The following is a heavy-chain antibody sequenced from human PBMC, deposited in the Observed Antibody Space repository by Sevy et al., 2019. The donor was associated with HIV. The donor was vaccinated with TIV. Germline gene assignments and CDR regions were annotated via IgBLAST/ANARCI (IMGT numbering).Heavy chain of an antibody. CDR2: ISDDGSNK. CDR1: GFTFSNYA. V-gene: IGHV3-30-3*01. CDR3: ARDLGSGSYTGAIGRYYYYYAMDV. Sequence: GGSLRLSCAASGFTFSNYAIHWVRQAPGKGLEWVAVISDDGSNKYYTDSVKGRFTISRDNSKNTLYLQMISLRAEDTVQHYCARDLGSGSYTGAIGRYYYYYAMDVWGQGTTVTVSS. D-gene: IGHD1-26*01. J-gene: IGHJ6*02.